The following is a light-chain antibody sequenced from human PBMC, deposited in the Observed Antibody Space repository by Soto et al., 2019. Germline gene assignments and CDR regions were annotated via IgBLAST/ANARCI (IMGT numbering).Light chain of an antibody. CDR3: QQGHSAPRT. J-gene: IGKJ1*01. CDR2: VAS. Sequence: DIQLTQSPSSLSESVGDRVTITCRASQSIGSDLNWYQQKAGQAPKLLIYVASNLQIGVPSRFSGSGSGTEFTLTINSLQPEDFATYYCQQGHSAPRTFGPGTKVEVK. CDR1: QSIGSD. V-gene: IGKV1-39*01.